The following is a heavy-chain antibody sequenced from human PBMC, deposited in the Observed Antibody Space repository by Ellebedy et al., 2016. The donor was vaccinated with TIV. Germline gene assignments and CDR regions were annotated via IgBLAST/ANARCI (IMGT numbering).Heavy chain of an antibody. Sequence: SHTLSLTCGISGDSVSSNSPTWNWIRQSPSRGLEWLGRTYYRSKWYYEYAVSVYSRITINPDTSKNQFSLQLNSVTPQDTAVYYCARYNSGWKIFDYWGQGTLVTVSS. CDR1: GDSVSSNSPT. J-gene: IGHJ4*02. CDR2: TYYRSKWYY. D-gene: IGHD6-19*01. V-gene: IGHV6-1*01. CDR3: ARYNSGWKIFDY.